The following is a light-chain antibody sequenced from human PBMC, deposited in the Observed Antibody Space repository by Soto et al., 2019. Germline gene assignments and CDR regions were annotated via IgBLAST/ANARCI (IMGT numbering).Light chain of an antibody. CDR3: QQNYSPPPIT. CDR2: AAS. V-gene: IGKV1-39*01. Sequence: DLQMTQSPSSLSASVGDRVTIXXRASQSIANYLNWYQQKPGKAPKLXXYAASTLQSGVPSKFSGSGFGTDFTLTISSLQTEDFATYYCQQNYSPPPITFGQGTRLEIK. CDR1: QSIANY. J-gene: IGKJ5*01.